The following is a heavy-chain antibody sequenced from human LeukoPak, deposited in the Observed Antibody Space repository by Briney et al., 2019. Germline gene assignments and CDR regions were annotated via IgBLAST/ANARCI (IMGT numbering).Heavy chain of an antibody. CDR1: GYTLTELS. CDR2: FDPEDGET. V-gene: IGHV1-24*01. CDR3: ATAKPDYYGSSGYYYLDY. J-gene: IGHJ4*02. Sequence: ASVKVSCKVSGYTLTELSMHWVRQAPGKGLEWMGGFDPEDGETIYAQKFQGRVTMSEDTSTDTAYMELSSLRSEDTAVYYCATAKPDYYGSSGYYYLDYWGQGTLVTVSS. D-gene: IGHD3-22*01.